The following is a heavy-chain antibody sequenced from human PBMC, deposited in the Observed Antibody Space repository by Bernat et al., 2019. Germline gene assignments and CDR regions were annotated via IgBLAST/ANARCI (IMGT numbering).Heavy chain of an antibody. Sequence: QVQLVESGGGVVQPGRSLRLSCAASGFTFSSYAMHWVRQAPGKGLEWVAVISYDGSNKYYADSVKGRFTISRDNSKNTLYLQMNSLRAEDTAVYYCAKVPQEMATIYYYYGMDVWGQGTTVTVSS. CDR2: ISYDGSNK. CDR3: AKVPQEMATIYYYYGMDV. V-gene: IGHV3-30*01. D-gene: IGHD5-24*01. J-gene: IGHJ6*02. CDR1: GFTFSSYA.